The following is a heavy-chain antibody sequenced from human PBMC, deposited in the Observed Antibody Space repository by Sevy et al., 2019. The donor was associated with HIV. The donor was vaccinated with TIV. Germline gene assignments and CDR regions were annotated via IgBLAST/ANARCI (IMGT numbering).Heavy chain of an antibody. CDR1: GGTFSSYA. J-gene: IGHJ6*03. D-gene: IGHD6-6*01. Sequence: ASVKVSCKASGGTFSSYAISWVRQAPGQGLEWMGGIIPIFDTANYAQKFQGRVTITADKSTSTANMELSSLRSEDTAVYYCASTSGQLDNYYYYYYMDVWGKGTTVTVSS. V-gene: IGHV1-69*06. CDR2: IIPIFDTA. CDR3: ASTSGQLDNYYYYYYMDV.